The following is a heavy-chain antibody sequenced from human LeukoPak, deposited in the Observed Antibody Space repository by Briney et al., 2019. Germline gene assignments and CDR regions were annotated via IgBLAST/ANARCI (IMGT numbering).Heavy chain of an antibody. CDR1: GGSISSYY. CDR2: IYYSGST. V-gene: IGHV4-59*01. Sequence: SETLSLTCTVSGGSISSYYLSWIRQPPGKGLEWIGYIYYSGSTNYNPSLKSRVTISVDTSKNQFSLKLSSVTAADTAVYYCASSVYSSGWYVDNWGQGTLVTVSS. CDR3: ASSVYSSGWYVDN. D-gene: IGHD6-19*01. J-gene: IGHJ4*02.